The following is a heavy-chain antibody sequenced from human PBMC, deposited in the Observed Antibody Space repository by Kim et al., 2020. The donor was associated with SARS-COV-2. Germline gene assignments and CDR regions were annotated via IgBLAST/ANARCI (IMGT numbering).Heavy chain of an antibody. CDR1: GFTFSSYW. CDR2: IKQDGSDK. CDR3: ATTGACSF. D-gene: IGHD7-27*01. J-gene: IGHJ4*02. Sequence: GGSLRLSCVASGFTFSSYWMTWVRQAPGKGLEWVASIKQDGSDKYYVDSVKGRFTISRDNAKNSLFLQMNSLRAEDTAIYYCATTGACSFWGQGALVTVS. V-gene: IGHV3-7*01.